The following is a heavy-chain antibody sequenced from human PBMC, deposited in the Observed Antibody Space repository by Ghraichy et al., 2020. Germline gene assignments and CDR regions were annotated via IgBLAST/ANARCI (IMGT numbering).Heavy chain of an antibody. Sequence: SETLSLTCAVYGGSFSGYYWSWIRQPPGKGLEWIGEINHSGSTNYNPSLKSRVTISVDTSKNQFSLKLSSVTAADTAVYYCARPSSGWYRATFDYWGQGTLVTVSS. CDR1: GGSFSGYY. D-gene: IGHD6-19*01. CDR3: ARPSSGWYRATFDY. CDR2: INHSGST. J-gene: IGHJ4*02. V-gene: IGHV4-34*01.